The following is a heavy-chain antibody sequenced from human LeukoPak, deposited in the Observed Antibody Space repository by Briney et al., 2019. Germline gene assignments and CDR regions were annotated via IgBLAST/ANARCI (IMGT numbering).Heavy chain of an antibody. CDR1: GGSISSSSYY. CDR2: IYYSGST. J-gene: IGHJ5*02. Sequence: SETLSLTCTVSGGSISSSSYYWGWIRQPPGKGLEWIGSIYYSGSTYYNPSLKSRVTISVDTSKNQFSLKLSSVTAADTAVYYCAREALGGSGSYYAWGQGTLVTVSS. D-gene: IGHD3-10*01. V-gene: IGHV4-39*07. CDR3: AREALGGSGSYYA.